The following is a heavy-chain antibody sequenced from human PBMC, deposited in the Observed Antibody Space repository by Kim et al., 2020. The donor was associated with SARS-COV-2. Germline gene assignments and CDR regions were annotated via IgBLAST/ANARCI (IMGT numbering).Heavy chain of an antibody. CDR3: ARCGGAERLSMVRGILTTKVYYYGLDV. J-gene: IGHJ6*02. CDR1: GYTFTRYP. V-gene: IGHV1-3*01. Sequence: ASVKVSCTASGYTFTRYPIHWVRQAPGQSLEWMGWINPGNGDTKFSQKFQGRLTFSSDTFAGTTYMELDSLGSADTAVYYCARCGGAERLSMVRGILTTKVYYYGLDVWGQGTTVTVSS. D-gene: IGHD3-10*01. CDR2: INPGNGDT.